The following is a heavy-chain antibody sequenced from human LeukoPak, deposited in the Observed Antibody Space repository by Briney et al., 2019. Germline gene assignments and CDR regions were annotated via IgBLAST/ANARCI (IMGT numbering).Heavy chain of an antibody. V-gene: IGHV4-4*07. J-gene: IGHJ4*02. CDR2: IYTSGST. D-gene: IGHD6-13*01. Sequence: SETLSLTCTASGGSISSYYWSWIRQPAGKGLECIGRIYTSGSTNYNPSLKGRVTMSVDTSKNQISLKLSSVTAADTAVYYCARTLSMAASGSFDYWGQGTLVTVSS. CDR3: ARTLSMAASGSFDY. CDR1: GGSISSYY.